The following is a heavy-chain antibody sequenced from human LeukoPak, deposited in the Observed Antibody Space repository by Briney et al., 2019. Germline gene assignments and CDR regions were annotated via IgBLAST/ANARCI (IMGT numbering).Heavy chain of an antibody. V-gene: IGHV4-39*07. J-gene: IGHJ4*02. CDR2: IYYSGST. D-gene: IGHD3-16*01. Sequence: SETLSLTFTVSGGSISSSSYYWGWIRQPPGKGLEWIGSIYYSGSTYYNPSLKSRVTISVDTSKNQFSLKLSSVTAADTAVYYCARFAYPYYFDYWGQGTLVTVSS. CDR3: ARFAYPYYFDY. CDR1: GGSISSSSYY.